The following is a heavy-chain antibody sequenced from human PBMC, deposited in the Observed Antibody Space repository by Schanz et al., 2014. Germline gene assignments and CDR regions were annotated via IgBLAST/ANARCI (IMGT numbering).Heavy chain of an antibody. V-gene: IGHV3-21*02. CDR2: ISATSNFV. Sequence: EVQVVESGGGLVRPGGSLRLSCSGFTVSAYSANWVRQAPGKGLEWVSSISATSNFVHYAASVEGRFTVSRDNANNVMYLQMNSLRAEDTAVYYCAKDLAVAGDYWGQGTLVTVSS. CDR3: AKDLAVAGDY. J-gene: IGHJ4*02. CDR1: GFTVSAYS. D-gene: IGHD6-19*01.